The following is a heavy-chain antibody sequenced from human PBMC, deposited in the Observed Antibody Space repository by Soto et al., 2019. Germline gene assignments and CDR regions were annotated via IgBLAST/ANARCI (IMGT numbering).Heavy chain of an antibody. Sequence: LSLTCTVSGGSISSGGYYWSWIRQHPGKGLEWIGYIYYSGSTYYNPSLKSRVTISVDTSKNQFSLKLSSVTAADTAVYYCARTTRGFSWFDPWGQGTLVTVSS. D-gene: IGHD4-17*01. CDR2: IYYSGST. V-gene: IGHV4-31*03. CDR1: GGSISSGGYY. J-gene: IGHJ5*02. CDR3: ARTTRGFSWFDP.